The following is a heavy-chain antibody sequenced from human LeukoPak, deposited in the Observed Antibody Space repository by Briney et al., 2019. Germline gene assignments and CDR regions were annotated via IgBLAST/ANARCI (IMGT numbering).Heavy chain of an antibody. Sequence: EASVKVSCKASGYTFTSYGISWVRQVPGQGLEWMGWISAYNGNTNYAQKLQGRVTLTTDTSTSTAYMELRSLRSDDTAVYYCARTTVRYSSSWYEDYWGQGTLVTVSS. V-gene: IGHV1-18*01. CDR2: ISAYNGNT. CDR1: GYTFTSYG. J-gene: IGHJ4*02. CDR3: ARTTVRYSSSWYEDY. D-gene: IGHD6-13*01.